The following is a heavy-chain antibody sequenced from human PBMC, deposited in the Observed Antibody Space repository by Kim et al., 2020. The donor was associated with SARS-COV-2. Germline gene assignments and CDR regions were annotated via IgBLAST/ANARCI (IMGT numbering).Heavy chain of an antibody. Sequence: SETLSLTCAVYGGSFSGYYWSWIRQPPGKGLEWIGEINHSGSTNYNPSLKSRVTISVDTSKNQYSLKLSSVTAADTAVYYCARGTRQWLVRGLYYYYMDVWGKGTTVTVSS. D-gene: IGHD6-19*01. CDR2: INHSGST. J-gene: IGHJ6*03. CDR3: ARGTRQWLVRGLYYYYMDV. V-gene: IGHV4-34*01. CDR1: GGSFSGYY.